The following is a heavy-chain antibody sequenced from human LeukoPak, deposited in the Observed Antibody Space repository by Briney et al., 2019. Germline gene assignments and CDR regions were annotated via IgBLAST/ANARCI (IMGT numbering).Heavy chain of an antibody. J-gene: IGHJ4*02. CDR1: GFTFSSYA. V-gene: IGHV3-23*01. D-gene: IGHD5-12*01. Sequence: GGSLRLSCAASGFTFSSYAMSWVRQAPGKGLEWVSAISGSGGSTYYADSVKGRFTISRDNSKNTLYLQMNSLRAEDTAVYYCAKDHGAKSEMWLRPVDYWGQGTLVTVSS. CDR3: AKDHGAKSEMWLRPVDY. CDR2: ISGSGGST.